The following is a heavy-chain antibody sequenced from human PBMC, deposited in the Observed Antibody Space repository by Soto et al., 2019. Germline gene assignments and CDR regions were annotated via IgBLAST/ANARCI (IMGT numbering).Heavy chain of an antibody. D-gene: IGHD4-17*01. CDR2: IYYSGST. V-gene: IGHV4-30-4*01. J-gene: IGHJ6*02. Sequence: QVQLQESGPGLVKPSQTLSLTCTVSGGSISSGDYYWSWIRQPPGKGLEWIGYIYYSGSTYYNPSLKSRVSISVDTYKTQFSLKLSSVTAADTAVYYCARGQLDYGDPWDYYYGMDVWGQGTTVTVSS. CDR3: ARGQLDYGDPWDYYYGMDV. CDR1: GGSISSGDYY.